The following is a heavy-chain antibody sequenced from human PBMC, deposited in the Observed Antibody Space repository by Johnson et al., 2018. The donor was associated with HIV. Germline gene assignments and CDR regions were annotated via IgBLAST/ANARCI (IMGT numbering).Heavy chain of an antibody. V-gene: IGHV3-74*01. Sequence: MQLVESGGGLVQPGGSLRLSCAASGFTFSTYWMHWVRQAPGKGLVWVSRINSDGSSKCYADSVKGRFIISRDNSKNTLYLQMNSLRAEDTAVYYCARARRVRGVIIPDAFDIWGQGTMVTVSS. CDR3: ARARRVRGVIIPDAFDI. J-gene: IGHJ3*02. D-gene: IGHD3-10*01. CDR1: GFTFSTYW. CDR2: INSDGSSK.